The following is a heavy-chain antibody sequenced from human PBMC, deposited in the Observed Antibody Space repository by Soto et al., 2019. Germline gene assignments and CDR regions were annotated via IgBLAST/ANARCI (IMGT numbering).Heavy chain of an antibody. CDR3: AKPFIYGDGAFDY. J-gene: IGHJ4*02. V-gene: IGHV3-23*01. CDR2: ISGSGGST. D-gene: IGHD4-17*01. CDR1: GLTFSSYA. Sequence: EVQLLESGGGLVQPGGSLRLSCAASGLTFSSYAMSWVRQAPGKGLEWVSAISGSGGSTYYADSVKGRFTISRDNSKNTLYLQMNSLRAEDTVVYYSAKPFIYGDGAFDYWGQGTLDTVSS.